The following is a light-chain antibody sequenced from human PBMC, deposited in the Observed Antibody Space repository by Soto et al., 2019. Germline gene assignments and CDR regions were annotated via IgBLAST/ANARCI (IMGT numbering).Light chain of an antibody. V-gene: IGKV1-5*03. J-gene: IGKJ1*01. CDR3: QEYNFQKT. CDR2: KAS. Sequence: DIQMTQSPSTLSASVGDRVTITCRASQSISSWLAWYQQKPGKAPTLLIYKASSLKTGVPSRFSGSGSGTEFTLTISSLQPDDFATYYCQEYNFQKTFGQGTKVEIK. CDR1: QSISSW.